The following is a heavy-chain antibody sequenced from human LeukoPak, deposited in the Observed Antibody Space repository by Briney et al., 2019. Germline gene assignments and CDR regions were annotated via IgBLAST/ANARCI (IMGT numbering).Heavy chain of an antibody. CDR2: ISSSSSTI. J-gene: IGHJ6*03. D-gene: IGHD3-16*01. CDR1: GFTFSSYE. Sequence: GGSLRLSCAASGFTFSSYEMNWVRQAPGKGLEWVSYISSSSSTIYYADSVKGRFTISRDNAKNSLYLQMNSLRAEDTAVYYCARVGDTRYYYMDVWGKGTTVTVSS. CDR3: ARVGDTRYYYMDV. V-gene: IGHV3-48*01.